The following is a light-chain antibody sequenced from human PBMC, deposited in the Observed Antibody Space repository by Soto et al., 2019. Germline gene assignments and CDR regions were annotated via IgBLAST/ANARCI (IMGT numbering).Light chain of an antibody. J-gene: IGKJ1*01. V-gene: IGKV1-5*03. CDR2: KAS. CDR3: QHYNSYSEA. Sequence: IQMTQSPSTLSGTVGDRVTITCRASQTISSWLAWYQQKPGKAPKLLIYKASTLKSGVPSRFSGSGSGTEFTLTISSLQPDDFATYYCQHYNSYSEAFGQGTKVAI. CDR1: QTISSW.